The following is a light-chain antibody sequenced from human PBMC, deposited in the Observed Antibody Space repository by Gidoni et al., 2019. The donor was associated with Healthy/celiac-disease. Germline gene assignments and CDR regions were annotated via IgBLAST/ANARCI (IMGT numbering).Light chain of an antibody. CDR1: SSNLGSNT. CDR2: SNN. J-gene: IGLJ3*02. V-gene: IGLV1-44*01. CDR3: AALDDSLNGPV. Sequence: SVLPQPPSASGTPGQRLTISCSGSSSNLGSNTVNWYQQLPGTAPKLLIYSNNQRPSGVPDRFSGSKSGTSASLAISGLQSEDEADYYCAALDDSLNGPVFGGGTKLTVL.